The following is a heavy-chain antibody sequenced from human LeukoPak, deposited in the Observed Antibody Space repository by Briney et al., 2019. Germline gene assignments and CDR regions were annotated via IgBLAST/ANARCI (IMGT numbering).Heavy chain of an antibody. CDR3: AKEQQLVSYFDY. V-gene: IGHV3-23*01. D-gene: IGHD6-13*01. CDR2: IIASGGRT. J-gene: IGHJ4*02. Sequence: GGSLRLSCAASGFTFTIYAMSWVRQAPGKGLEWVSAIIASGGRTYYADSVKGRFTISRDNSKNPLYLQMNSRRAEDKALYYCAKEQQLVSYFDYWGQGTLVTVSS. CDR1: GFTFTIYA.